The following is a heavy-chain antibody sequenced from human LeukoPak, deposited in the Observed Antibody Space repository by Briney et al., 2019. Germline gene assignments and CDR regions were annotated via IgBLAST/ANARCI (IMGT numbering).Heavy chain of an antibody. CDR1: GYTLTELS. D-gene: IGHD4-23*01. CDR3: ARANNHPKTTMVGPGQRRNEPIDY. V-gene: IGHV1-24*01. CDR2: FDPEDGET. J-gene: IGHJ4*02. Sequence: ASVKVSCKVSGYTLTELSMHWVRQAPGKGLEWMGGFDPEDGETIYAQKFQGRVTMTEDTSTDTAYMELSSLRSEDTAVYYCARANNHPKTTMVGPGQRRNEPIDYWGQGTLVTVSS.